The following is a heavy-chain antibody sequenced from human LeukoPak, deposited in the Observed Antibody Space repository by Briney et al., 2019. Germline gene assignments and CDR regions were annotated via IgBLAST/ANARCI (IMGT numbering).Heavy chain of an antibody. CDR3: ARVGIVVPDYYYYYMDV. CDR1: GFTFSSYW. J-gene: IGHJ6*03. Sequence: GGSLRLSCAASGFTFSSYWMHWVRQAPGKGLVWVSRINTDGSSTSYADSAKGRFTISRDSAKNTLYLQMNSLRAEDTAVYYCARVGIVVPDYYYYYMDVWGKGTTVTVSS. CDR2: INTDGSST. D-gene: IGHD2-21*01. V-gene: IGHV3-74*01.